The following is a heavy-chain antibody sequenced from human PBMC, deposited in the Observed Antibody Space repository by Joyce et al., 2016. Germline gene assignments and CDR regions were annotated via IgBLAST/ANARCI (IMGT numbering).Heavy chain of an antibody. J-gene: IGHJ4*02. D-gene: IGHD3-16*01. V-gene: IGHV4-59*02. CDR3: ARDGGYYFDY. Sequence: QVHLQESGPGLVKPSETLSLTCTVSGDSVTSLFWNWIRQPPGKGLEWVAHISSTGSTKYNPSLKCRATISLDAPRNQFSLKLTSVTAADTAIYYCARDGGYYFDYWGQGTLVAVSS. CDR1: GDSVTSLF. CDR2: ISSTGST.